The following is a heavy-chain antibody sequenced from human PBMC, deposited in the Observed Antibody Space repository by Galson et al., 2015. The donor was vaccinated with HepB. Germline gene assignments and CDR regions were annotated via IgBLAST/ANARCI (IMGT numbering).Heavy chain of an antibody. D-gene: IGHD6-13*01. CDR3: AKTSSWSVYYMDV. V-gene: IGHV3-30*18. J-gene: IGHJ6*03. Sequence: SLRLSCAASGFDFSNYGVHWVRQAPGKGLEWVSVISYDGRDKYYADSVKGRFTMSRDKSTNTLYLQMNSLRAEDTAVYYCAKTSSWSVYYMDVWGRGTTVTVSS. CDR2: ISYDGRDK. CDR1: GFDFSNYG.